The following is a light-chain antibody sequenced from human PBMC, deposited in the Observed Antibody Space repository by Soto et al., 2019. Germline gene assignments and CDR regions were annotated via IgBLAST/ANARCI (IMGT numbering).Light chain of an antibody. CDR1: QAISTW. CDR3: QQANSFPRT. CDR2: AAS. Sequence: DIQMTQSPSSVSASVGDRVTITCRASQAISTWLAWYQQKPGKAPKLLIYAASNLQTGVPSRFSGSGAGTDFSLTFRSSRPLNFATYCCQQANSFPRTFGQGTKVEIK. V-gene: IGKV1D-12*01. J-gene: IGKJ1*01.